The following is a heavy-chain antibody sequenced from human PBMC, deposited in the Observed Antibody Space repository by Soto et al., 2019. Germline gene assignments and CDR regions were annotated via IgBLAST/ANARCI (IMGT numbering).Heavy chain of an antibody. D-gene: IGHD1-26*01. CDR2: IRSKANNYAT. CDR1: GFTFSDAT. CDR3: AKGRPTYSGSYYADDAFDI. J-gene: IGHJ3*02. V-gene: IGHV3-73*02. Sequence: EVQLVESGGGLVQPGGSLKLSCAASGFTFSDATMHWVRQASGKGLEWVGRIRSKANNYATTYAVSVKGRVTISRDNSKNTLYLQMNSLRAEDTAVYYCAKGRPTYSGSYYADDAFDIWGQGTMVTVSS.